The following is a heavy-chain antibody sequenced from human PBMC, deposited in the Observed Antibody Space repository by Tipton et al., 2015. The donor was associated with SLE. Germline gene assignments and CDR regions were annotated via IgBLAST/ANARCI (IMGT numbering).Heavy chain of an antibody. CDR3: GRDRPSDWNLDAIDV. J-gene: IGHJ3*01. CDR2: MYYGGDT. Sequence: TLSLTCTVSNGSINLYYWSWIRQSPGKGLEWIGSMYYGGDTYYSPSLKSRLTISMDKSKNQFSLKLRSVTAADTAVYYCGRDRPSDWNLDAIDVWGQGSMVIVSS. D-gene: IGHD1-1*01. V-gene: IGHV4-59*12. CDR1: NGSINLYY.